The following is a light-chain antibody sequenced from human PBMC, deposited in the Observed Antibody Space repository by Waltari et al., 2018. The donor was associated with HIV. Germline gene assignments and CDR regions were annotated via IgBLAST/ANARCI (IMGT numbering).Light chain of an antibody. CDR3: AAWDDSLMGV. CDR2: YNN. Sequence: QSVLTQPPSASGTPGQRVTIPCSGSSSNIGSNTVNWYQHLPGTSPKYLIYYNNQRPSGVPDRFSGSKAGTSASLAISGLQSEDEADYYCAAWDDSLMGVFGGGTRLTVL. J-gene: IGLJ3*02. V-gene: IGLV1-44*01. CDR1: SSNIGSNT.